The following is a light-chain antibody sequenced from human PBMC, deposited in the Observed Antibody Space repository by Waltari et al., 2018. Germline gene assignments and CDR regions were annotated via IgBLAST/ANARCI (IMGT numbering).Light chain of an antibody. CDR2: GAS. V-gene: IGKV3-20*01. CDR3: QQYGSSPRT. J-gene: IGKJ2*01. CDR1: QSVSSS. Sequence: EIVLTQSPGTLSLSPGERATLSCRASQSVSSSLAWYQQKPGQAPRPLIYGASNRATGIPDRFSGSGSDTDFTLTISRLEPEDFAVYFCQQYGSSPRTFGQGAKLEIK.